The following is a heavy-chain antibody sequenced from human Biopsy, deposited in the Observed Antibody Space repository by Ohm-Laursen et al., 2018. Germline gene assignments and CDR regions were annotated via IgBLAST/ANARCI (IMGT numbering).Heavy chain of an antibody. V-gene: IGHV3-11*01. D-gene: IGHD2-15*01. CDR2: IIGGGTI. CDR3: PTHTRCGAYSMDV. Sequence: SLRLSCTASGFSFCDYHMRWNRQAPGRGLGRGLYIIGGGTIYYVDSMNGRVTIFRDNAKNSLYLQMHSLRAEDTAVYYWPTHTRCGAYSMDVWGQGTTVTVSS. J-gene: IGHJ6*02. CDR1: GFSFCDYH.